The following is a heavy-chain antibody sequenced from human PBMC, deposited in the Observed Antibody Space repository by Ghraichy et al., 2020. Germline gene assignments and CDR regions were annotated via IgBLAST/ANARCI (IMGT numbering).Heavy chain of an antibody. CDR1: GFTFSTFW. CDR3: ARVGMKWELFH. D-gene: IGHD1-26*01. V-gene: IGHV3-74*01. CDR2: INSDGSST. Sequence: GGPLRLSCAASGFTFSTFWMHWVRQAPGKGLMWVARINSDGSSTTVADSVKGRFTISRDNAKNMVYLQMDSLRTEDTSLYYCARVGMKWELFHWGQGTMVTVAS. J-gene: IGHJ4*02.